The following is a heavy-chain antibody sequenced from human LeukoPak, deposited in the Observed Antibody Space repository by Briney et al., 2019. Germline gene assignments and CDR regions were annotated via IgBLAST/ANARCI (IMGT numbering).Heavy chain of an antibody. V-gene: IGHV1-2*02. CDR3: AIGRSGYEYPARGAFDI. D-gene: IGHD5-12*01. CDR2: INPNSGGT. CDR1: GYTFTDYC. Sequence: ASVKVSCKASGYTFTDYCMHWVRQAPGQGPEWMGWINPNSGGTNYAQKFRGRVTMTRDTSISTAYMDLSRLRSDDTAVYYCAIGRSGYEYPARGAFDIWGQGTMVTVSS. J-gene: IGHJ3*02.